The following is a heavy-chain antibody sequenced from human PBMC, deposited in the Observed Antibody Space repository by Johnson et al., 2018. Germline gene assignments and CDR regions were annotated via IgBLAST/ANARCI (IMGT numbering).Heavy chain of an antibody. CDR2: INHSGST. D-gene: IGHD2-21*01. V-gene: IGHV4-34*01. J-gene: IGHJ1*01. CDR3: ARESGRRGHIVVGPEYFQH. Sequence: QVQLQQWGAGLLKPSETLSLTCAVYGGSFSGYYWSWIRQPPGKGLEWIGEINHSGSTNYNPSLQSRVTISVDTSKNRFSLKLSSVTAEDTAVYYCARESGRRGHIVVGPEYFQHWGQGTLVTVSS. CDR1: GGSFSGYY.